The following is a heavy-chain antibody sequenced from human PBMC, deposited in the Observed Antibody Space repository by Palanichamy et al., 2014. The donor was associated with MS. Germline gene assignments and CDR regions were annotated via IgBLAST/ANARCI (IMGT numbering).Heavy chain of an antibody. CDR1: GFTFSSYW. J-gene: IGHJ4*02. CDR2: INSDGSST. Sequence: EVQLVESGGGLVQPGGSLRLSCAASGFTFSSYWMHWVRQAPGKGPVWVSRINSDGSSTSYADSVKGRLTISRDNAKNTLYLQMNSLRAEDTAMYYCARDEPRDGDQKRGFDYWGQGTLVTVSS. V-gene: IGHV3-74*01. CDR3: ARDEPRDGDQKRGFDY. D-gene: IGHD4-17*01.